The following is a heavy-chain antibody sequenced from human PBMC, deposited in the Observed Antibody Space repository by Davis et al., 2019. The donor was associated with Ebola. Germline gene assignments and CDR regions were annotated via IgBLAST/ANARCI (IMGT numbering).Heavy chain of an antibody. V-gene: IGHV3-7*01. D-gene: IGHD6-13*01. CDR3: ASAKAGYSSSWYFDY. CDR1: GFTFSSYW. CDR2: IKQDGSET. J-gene: IGHJ4*02. Sequence: PGGSLRLSCAVSGFTFSSYWMSWVRQAPGKGLEWVANIKQDGSETYYVDSVKGRFTISRDNAKNSLYLQMNSLRAEDTAVYYCASAKAGYSSSWYFDYWGQGTLVKVSS.